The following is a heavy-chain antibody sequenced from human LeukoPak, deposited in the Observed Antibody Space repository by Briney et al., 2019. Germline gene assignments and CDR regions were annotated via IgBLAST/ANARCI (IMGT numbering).Heavy chain of an antibody. D-gene: IGHD3-3*01. J-gene: IGHJ6*02. Sequence: SETLSLTCAVYGGSFSGYYWSWIRQPPGKGLEWIGEINHSGSTNYNPSLKRRVTISVDTSKNQFSLKLSSVTAADTAVYYCARGLSGYWDYYYYYGMDVWGQGTTVTVSS. CDR2: INHSGST. CDR1: GGSFSGYY. CDR3: ARGLSGYWDYYYYYGMDV. V-gene: IGHV4-34*01.